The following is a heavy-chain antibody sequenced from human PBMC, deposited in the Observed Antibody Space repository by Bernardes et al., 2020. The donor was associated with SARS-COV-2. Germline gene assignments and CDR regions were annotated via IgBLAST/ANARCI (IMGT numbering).Heavy chain of an antibody. V-gene: IGHV3-53*01. Sequence: GGSLRLSCAASGFCVRITYMNWVRQAPGKGLEWVSIIYDDGRSFYKDSVKGRFTISRDISKNTVYLQMNSLRVEDSALYYCAGREGRPNQADVWGQGTLVTVSS. D-gene: IGHD3-10*01. CDR1: GFCVRITY. CDR2: IYDDGRS. CDR3: AGREGRPNQADV. J-gene: IGHJ1*01.